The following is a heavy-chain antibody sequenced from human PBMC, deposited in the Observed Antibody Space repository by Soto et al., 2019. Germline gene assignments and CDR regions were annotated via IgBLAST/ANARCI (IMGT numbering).Heavy chain of an antibody. CDR1: GYTFTSYG. V-gene: IGHV1-18*01. J-gene: IGHJ4*02. CDR2: ISAHNGDT. Sequence: AAVKVSCKASGYTFTSYGISWVRQAPGQGLEWVGWISAHNGDTRYAQNLQGRITMTTDTFTNTAYMELTSLTSDDTAVYYCARDWSRYYDSSGLMWFYWGQGTLVTVSS. CDR3: ARDWSRYYDSSGLMWFY. D-gene: IGHD3-22*01.